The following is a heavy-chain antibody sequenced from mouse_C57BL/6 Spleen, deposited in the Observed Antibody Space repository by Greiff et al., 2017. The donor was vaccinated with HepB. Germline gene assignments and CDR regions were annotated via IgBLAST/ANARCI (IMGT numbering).Heavy chain of an antibody. CDR3: ARGYDYDGWYFDV. Sequence: EVQLVESGGGLVKPGGSLKLSCAASGFTFSSYAMSWVRQTPEKRLEWVATISDGGSYTYYPDNVKGRFTISRDNAKNNLYLQMSHLKSEDTAMYYCARGYDYDGWYFDVWGTGTTVTVSS. J-gene: IGHJ1*03. D-gene: IGHD2-4*01. V-gene: IGHV5-4*01. CDR1: GFTFSSYA. CDR2: ISDGGSYT.